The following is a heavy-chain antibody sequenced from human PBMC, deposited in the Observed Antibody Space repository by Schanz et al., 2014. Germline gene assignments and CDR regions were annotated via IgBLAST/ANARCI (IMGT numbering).Heavy chain of an antibody. V-gene: IGHV4-59*01. CDR2: IYYSGGT. CDR1: GGSMSGYH. J-gene: IGHJ5*02. D-gene: IGHD6-13*01. CDR3: ARGAAAGIYNWFDP. Sequence: VQLQASGPGLVKPSETLSLTCTVSGGSMSGYHWIWIRQPPGRGLEWIGHIYYSGGTHYNPSLESRVTISIDMSKSQFSLTLSTVIAADTAIYFCARGAAAGIYNWFDPWGQGTQVIVSS.